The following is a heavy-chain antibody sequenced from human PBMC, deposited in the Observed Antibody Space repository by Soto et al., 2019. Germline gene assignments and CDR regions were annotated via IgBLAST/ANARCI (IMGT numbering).Heavy chain of an antibody. CDR2: IDPSAYYA. J-gene: IGHJ5*02. V-gene: IGHV5-10-1*01. CDR1: GYSCTTYW. Sequence: GESLKISCQGSGYSCTTYWITWVRQVPGEGLEWMGRIDPSAYYANYSPFFQGHVTMSADKSISTAYLQWSSLKASDTAMYYCGRVRVDKAEGWFDPWGQGTLVT. D-gene: IGHD5-12*01. CDR3: GRVRVDKAEGWFDP.